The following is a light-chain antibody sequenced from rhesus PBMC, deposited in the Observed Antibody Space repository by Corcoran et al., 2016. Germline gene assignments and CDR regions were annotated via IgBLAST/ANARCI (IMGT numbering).Light chain of an antibody. Sequence: DIQMTQSPSSLSASVGDRVTITCRASENVNNYLNWYQQKPGKAPKLLIYKASTCQSGVPSRFSGSGSGTDDTFTSSSLQPEDVATYYCQHGYGTPFTFGPGTKLDSK. CDR2: KAS. CDR1: ENVNNY. J-gene: IGKJ3*01. V-gene: IGKV1-74*01. CDR3: QHGYGTPFT.